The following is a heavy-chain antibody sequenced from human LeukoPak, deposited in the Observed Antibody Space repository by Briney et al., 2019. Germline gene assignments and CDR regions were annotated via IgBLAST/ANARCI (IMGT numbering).Heavy chain of an antibody. CDR1: GYTFTNYD. J-gene: IGHJ6*03. V-gene: IGHV1-18*01. CDR3: ARSPAQTDHYYYMDV. CDR2: ISAYNGNT. D-gene: IGHD2-2*01. Sequence: ASVKVSCKTYGYTFTNYDINWVRQAPGQGLEWMGWISAYNGNTNYAQKLQGRVTMTTDTSTSTAYMELRSLRSDDTAVYYCARSPAQTDHYYYMDVWGKGTTVTISS.